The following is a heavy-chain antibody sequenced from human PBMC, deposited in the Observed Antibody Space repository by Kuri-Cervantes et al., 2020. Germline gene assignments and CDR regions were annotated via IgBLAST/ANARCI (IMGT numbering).Heavy chain of an antibody. Sequence: GSLRLSCTVSGGSISSYYWSWIRQPPGKGLEWIGYIYYSGSTNYNPSLKSRVTISVDTSKNQFSLKLSSVTAADTAVYYCARDRSGYYDSSAIWGRDAFDIWGQGTMVTVSS. CDR2: IYYSGST. CDR3: ARDRSGYYDSSAIWGRDAFDI. J-gene: IGHJ3*02. V-gene: IGHV4-59*01. D-gene: IGHD3-22*01. CDR1: GGSISSYY.